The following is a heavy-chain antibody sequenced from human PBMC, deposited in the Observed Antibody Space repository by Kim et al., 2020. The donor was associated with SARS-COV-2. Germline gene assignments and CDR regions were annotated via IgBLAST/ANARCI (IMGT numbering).Heavy chain of an antibody. J-gene: IGHJ6*02. CDR2: INPTGGST. CDR3: AGSNNDQGYYYAMDV. Sequence: ASVKVSCKTSGYTFTSYYMHWVRQAPGQGLEWMGIINPTGGSTTYAQKSQGRDTMTRDTSTSTVYMELSSLRSEDTAVYYCAGSNNDQGYYYAMDVWGQGTTVTVSS. D-gene: IGHD4-4*01. CDR1: GYTFTSYY. V-gene: IGHV1-46*01.